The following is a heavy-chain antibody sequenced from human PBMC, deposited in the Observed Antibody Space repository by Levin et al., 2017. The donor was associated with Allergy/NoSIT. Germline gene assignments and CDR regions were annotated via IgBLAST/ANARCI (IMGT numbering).Heavy chain of an antibody. CDR1: GFTFSSYG. V-gene: IGHV3-30*18. CDR3: AKGWDKCGGDCYRTHLFDY. D-gene: IGHD2-21*02. CDR2: ISYDGSNK. J-gene: IGHJ4*02. Sequence: PGESLKISCAASGFTFSSYGMHWVRQAPGKGLEWVAVISYDGSNKYYADSVKGRFTISRDNSKNTLYLQMNSLRAEDTAVYYCAKGWDKCGGDCYRTHLFDYWGQGTLVTVSS.